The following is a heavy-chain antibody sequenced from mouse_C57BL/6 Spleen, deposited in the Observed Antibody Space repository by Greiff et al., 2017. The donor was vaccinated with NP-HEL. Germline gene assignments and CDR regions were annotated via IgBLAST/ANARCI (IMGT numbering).Heavy chain of an antibody. Sequence: EVQLVESGPGLVKPSQSLSLTCSVTGYSINSGYYWNWIRQFQGNKLEWRGYIRSDGSNNYNPSLKNRISITRDPSKNQSFQQLNSVTTEDTATFYCARYYDYAPYGDYWGQGTTL. D-gene: IGHD2-4*01. CDR1: GYSINSGYY. J-gene: IGHJ2*01. V-gene: IGHV3-6*01. CDR2: IRSDGSN. CDR3: ARYYDYAPYGDY.